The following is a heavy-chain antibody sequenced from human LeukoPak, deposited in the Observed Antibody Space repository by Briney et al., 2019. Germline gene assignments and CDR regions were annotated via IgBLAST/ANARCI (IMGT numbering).Heavy chain of an antibody. V-gene: IGHV3-48*04. CDR3: ASFFTMVRGVIKPYYYYGMDV. D-gene: IGHD3-10*01. Sequence: PGGSLRLSCAASGFTFSSYSMNWVRQAPGKGLEWVSSISSSSSTIYYADSVKGRFTISRDNAKNSLYLQMNSLRAEDTAVYYCASFFTMVRGVIKPYYYYGMDVWGQGTTVTVSS. J-gene: IGHJ6*02. CDR1: GFTFSSYS. CDR2: ISSSSSTI.